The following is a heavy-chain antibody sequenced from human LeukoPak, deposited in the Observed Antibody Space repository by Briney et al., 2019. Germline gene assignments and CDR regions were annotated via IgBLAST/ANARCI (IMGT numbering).Heavy chain of an antibody. D-gene: IGHD5-24*01. CDR2: IGTAGDT. J-gene: IGHJ4*02. CDR3: ARAGDGYNSPIDY. CDR1: GFTFSSYD. V-gene: IGHV3-13*01. Sequence: GGSLRLSCAASGFTFSSYDMHWVRQATGKGLERVSAIGTAGDTYYPGSVKGRFTVSRDNARNSLYVQMNRLRAEDTAVYYCARAGDGYNSPIDYWGQGTLVTVSS.